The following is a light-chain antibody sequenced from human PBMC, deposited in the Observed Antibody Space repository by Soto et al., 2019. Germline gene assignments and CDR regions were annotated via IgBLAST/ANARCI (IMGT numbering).Light chain of an antibody. J-gene: IGLJ2*01. CDR3: QVWDSSSDHVV. CDR2: DDS. V-gene: IGLV3-21*02. Sequence: VLTQPPSVSVAPGQTARITCGGNNIGSKSVHWYQQKPGQAPVLVVYDDSGRPSGIPERFSGSNSGNTATLTISRVEAGDEADYYCQVWDSSSDHVVFGGGTKVTVL. CDR1: NIGSKS.